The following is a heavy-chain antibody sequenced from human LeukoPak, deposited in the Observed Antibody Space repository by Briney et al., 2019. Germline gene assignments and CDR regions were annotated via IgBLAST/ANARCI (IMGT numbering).Heavy chain of an antibody. CDR1: GGSISSGGYY. Sequence: PSETLSLTCTVPGGSISSGGYYWSWIRQHPGKGLEWIGYIYYSGSTYYNPSLKSRVTISVDTSKNQFSLKLSSVTAADTAVYYCARSYGDYVSGYYFDYWGQGTLVTVSS. D-gene: IGHD4-17*01. V-gene: IGHV4-31*03. CDR3: ARSYGDYVSGYYFDY. CDR2: IYYSGST. J-gene: IGHJ4*02.